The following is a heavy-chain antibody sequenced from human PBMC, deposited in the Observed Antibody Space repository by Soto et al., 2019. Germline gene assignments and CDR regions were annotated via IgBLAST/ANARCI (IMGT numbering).Heavy chain of an antibody. Sequence: QVQLVESGGGVVQPGRSLRLSCAASGFTFNNYGMHWVRQAPGKGLEWVAAISNDGRDKYYGDSVKGRLTISRDNSKNPVYLQMNSLRADDTAVYYCAKDQGIAASHGIDWGQGTMVTVSS. D-gene: IGHD6-13*01. CDR2: ISNDGRDK. CDR1: GFTFNNYG. V-gene: IGHV3-30*18. J-gene: IGHJ3*01. CDR3: AKDQGIAASHGID.